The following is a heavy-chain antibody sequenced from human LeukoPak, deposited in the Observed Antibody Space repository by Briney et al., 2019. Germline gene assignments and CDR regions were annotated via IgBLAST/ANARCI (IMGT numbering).Heavy chain of an antibody. CDR3: ARASSGSYDY. J-gene: IGHJ4*02. V-gene: IGHV3-7*04. CDR1: GFTLSNYW. Sequence: PGGSLRLSRVASGFTLSNYWMSWVRQAPGKGLDWVASINQDGSGKYYVDSVKGRFTVSRDIAKNSLYLQMSSLRAEDTAVYYCARASSGSYDYWGQGNMVTVSS. D-gene: IGHD5-12*01. CDR2: INQDGSGK.